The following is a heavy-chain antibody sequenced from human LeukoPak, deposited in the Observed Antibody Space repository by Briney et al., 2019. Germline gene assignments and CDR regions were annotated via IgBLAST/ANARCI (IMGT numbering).Heavy chain of an antibody. CDR2: ISSSSSYI. CDR1: GFTFSSYS. Sequence: GGSLRLSFAASGFTFSSYSMNWVRQAPGKGLEWVSSISSSSSYIYYADSVKGRFTISRDNAKNSLYLQMNSLRAEDTAVYYCARDLSCSSTSCYFHFDYWGQGTLVTVSS. D-gene: IGHD2-2*01. CDR3: ARDLSCSSTSCYFHFDY. V-gene: IGHV3-21*01. J-gene: IGHJ4*02.